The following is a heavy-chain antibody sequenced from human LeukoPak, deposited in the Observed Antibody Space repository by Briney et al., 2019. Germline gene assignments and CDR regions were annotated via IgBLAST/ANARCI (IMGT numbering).Heavy chain of an antibody. CDR1: GFTFDDYG. D-gene: IGHD5-12*01. CDR2: INWNGGST. CDR3: ARGLMSGYDSGWFDP. Sequence: GGSLRLSCAASGFTFDDYGMSWVRQAPGKGLEWVSGINWNGGSTGYADSVKGRFTISRDNAKNSLYLQMNSLRAEDTALYHCARGLMSGYDSGWFDPWGKGTLVTVSS. V-gene: IGHV3-20*01. J-gene: IGHJ5*02.